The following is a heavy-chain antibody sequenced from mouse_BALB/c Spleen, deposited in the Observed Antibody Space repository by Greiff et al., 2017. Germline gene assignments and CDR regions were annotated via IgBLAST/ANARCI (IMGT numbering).Heavy chain of an antibody. CDR3: TRGGSYWYFDV. J-gene: IGHJ1*01. CDR2: IRLKSNNYAT. CDR1: GFTFSNYW. D-gene: IGHD1-2*01. Sequence: DVMLVESGGGLVQPGGSMKLSCVASGFTFSNYWMNWVRQSPEKGLEWVAEIRLKSNNYATHYAESVKGRFTISRDDSKSSVYLQMNNLRAEDTGIYYCTRGGSYWYFDVWGAGTTVTVSS. V-gene: IGHV6-6*02.